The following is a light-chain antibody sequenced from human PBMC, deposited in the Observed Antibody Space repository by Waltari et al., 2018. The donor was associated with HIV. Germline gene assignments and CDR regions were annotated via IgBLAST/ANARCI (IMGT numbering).Light chain of an antibody. V-gene: IGKV4-1*01. J-gene: IGKJ1*01. CDR1: QSVLYSSNNKNY. CDR2: WAS. Sequence: DIVMTQSPDSLAVSLGERATINYKSSQSVLYSSNNKNYLAWYQQKPGQPPKLLIYWASTRESGVPDRFSGSGSGTDFTLTISSLQAEAVAVYYCQQHYSTPPAFGQGTKVEIK. CDR3: QQHYSTPPA.